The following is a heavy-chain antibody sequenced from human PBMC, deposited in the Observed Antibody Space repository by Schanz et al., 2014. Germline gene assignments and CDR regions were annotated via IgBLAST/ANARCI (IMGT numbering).Heavy chain of an antibody. Sequence: EVQLVESGGGLVQPGGSLRLSCAASGFTFSTYWMSWVRQAPGKGLDWVGIIKPDGSEKFYVDSVKGRFTISRDNAKNLMYLHLNSLRAEDTALYFCAKEVRLVLRDWLPTPDFDYWGQGTLVTVSS. CDR3: AKEVRLVLRDWLPTPDFDY. V-gene: IGHV3-7*03. CDR2: IKPDGSEK. D-gene: IGHD3-3*01. CDR1: GFTFSTYW. J-gene: IGHJ4*02.